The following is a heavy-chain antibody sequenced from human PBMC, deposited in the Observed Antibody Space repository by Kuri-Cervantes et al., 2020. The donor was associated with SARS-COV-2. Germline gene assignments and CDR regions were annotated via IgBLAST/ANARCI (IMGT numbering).Heavy chain of an antibody. CDR2: ISGSGGST. CDR1: GFTFSSYA. J-gene: IGHJ4*02. CDR3: ARSGSSWYFWERLLFDY. D-gene: IGHD6-13*01. Sequence: GGSLRLSCAASGFTFSSYAMSWVRQAPGKGLEWVSAISGSGGSTYYADSVKGRFTISRDNSKNTLYLRMNSLRAEDTAVYYCARSGSSWYFWERLLFDYWGQGTLVTVSS. V-gene: IGHV3-23*01.